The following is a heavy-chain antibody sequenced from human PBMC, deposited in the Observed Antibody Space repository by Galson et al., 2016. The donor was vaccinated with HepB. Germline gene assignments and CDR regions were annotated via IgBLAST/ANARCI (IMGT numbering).Heavy chain of an antibody. D-gene: IGHD3-10*01. V-gene: IGHV2-5*02. CDR3: AHGSVFFGVIREEGWFDP. CDR2: IYWDDDK. Sequence: ALVKPTQTLTLTCTFSGFSLTSTGVGVGWFRQPPGKALEWLALIYWDDDKRYSPSLKSRLTITRDSSKNQVVLTMTNMDPADTGTYFCAHGSVFFGVIREEGWFDPWGQGTQVTGSS. J-gene: IGHJ5*02. CDR1: GFSLTSTGVG.